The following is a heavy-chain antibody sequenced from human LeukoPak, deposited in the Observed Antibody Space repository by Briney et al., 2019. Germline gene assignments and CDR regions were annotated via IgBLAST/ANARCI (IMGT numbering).Heavy chain of an antibody. V-gene: IGHV4-59*01. D-gene: IGHD6-13*01. CDR1: GGSISSYY. Sequence: PSETLSLTCTVSGGSISSYYWSWIRQPPGKGLQWIGYIYYSGSTNYNPSLKSRVTISVDTSKNQFSLKLSSVTAADTAVYYCARGSRIAAAVYFDYWGQGTLVTVSS. CDR3: ARGSRIAAAVYFDY. J-gene: IGHJ4*02. CDR2: IYYSGST.